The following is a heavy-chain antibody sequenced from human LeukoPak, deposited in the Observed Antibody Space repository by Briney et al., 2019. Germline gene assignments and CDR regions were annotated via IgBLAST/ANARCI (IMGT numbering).Heavy chain of an antibody. CDR2: IYPNSGGT. D-gene: IGHD3-10*01. V-gene: IGHV1-2*02. CDR1: GYTFTGYY. J-gene: IGHJ4*02. Sequence: AAVTVSCKASGYTFTGYYMHWVRQAPGQGLEGMGWIYPNSGGTNYAQKLQGTGPMTRDTSVSTAYMELSRLRSDETAVYYCASNYYCSASYYNGGDYWGQGNLVTVSS. CDR3: ASNYYCSASYYNGGDY.